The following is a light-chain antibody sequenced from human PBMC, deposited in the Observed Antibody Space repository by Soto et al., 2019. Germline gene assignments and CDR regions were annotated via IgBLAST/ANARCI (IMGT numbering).Light chain of an antibody. V-gene: IGKV1-5*03. CDR2: KAS. Sequence: DIQMTQSHSTLSSSVGDRVTITCRARQTISTWWAWYQHKPGKAPKLRIYKASILEGGVPSRFSGSGCGTEFTLTIRSLQAEDFATYYCKQYNSYWTFAQGTKVDIK. CDR1: QTISTW. J-gene: IGKJ1*01. CDR3: KQYNSYWT.